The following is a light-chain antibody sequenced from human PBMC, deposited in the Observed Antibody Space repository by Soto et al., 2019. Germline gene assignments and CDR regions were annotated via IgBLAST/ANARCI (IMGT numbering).Light chain of an antibody. J-gene: IGKJ5*01. Sequence: IVLTQSPATLSLSPGERATLSCRASQNISTYLAWYQQKPGQAPRLLIYDASNRATGIPARFSGSGSGTDFTLTISSLEPEDFAVYYCQQCNNWPPEITFGLGTRLDI. CDR3: QQCNNWPPEIT. CDR1: QNISTY. CDR2: DAS. V-gene: IGKV3-11*01.